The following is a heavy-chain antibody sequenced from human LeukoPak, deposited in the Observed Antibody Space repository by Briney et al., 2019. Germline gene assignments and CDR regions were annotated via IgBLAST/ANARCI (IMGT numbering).Heavy chain of an antibody. Sequence: SGGSLSLSCPASGFTFSSYSMNWFRQAPGKGLEWVSSISSSSSYIYYADSVKGRFTISRDNAKNSLYLQMNSLRAEDTAVYYCARDPGTTVTTNWGQGTLVTVSS. CDR3: ARDPGTTVTTN. CDR2: ISSSSSYI. CDR1: GFTFSSYS. J-gene: IGHJ4*02. D-gene: IGHD4-17*01. V-gene: IGHV3-21*01.